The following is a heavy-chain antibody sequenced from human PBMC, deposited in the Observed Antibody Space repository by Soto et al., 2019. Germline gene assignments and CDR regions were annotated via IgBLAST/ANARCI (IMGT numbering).Heavy chain of an antibody. V-gene: IGHV1-3*01. Sequence: ASVKVSCKASGYTFTSYAMHWVRQAPGQRLEWMGWINAGNGNTKYSQKFQGRVTITRDTSASTAYMELSSLRSEDTAVYYCARVCLRYYGSGSYYTWGQGTLVTVSS. D-gene: IGHD3-10*01. CDR1: GYTFTSYA. J-gene: IGHJ5*02. CDR2: INAGNGNT. CDR3: ARVCLRYYGSGSYYT.